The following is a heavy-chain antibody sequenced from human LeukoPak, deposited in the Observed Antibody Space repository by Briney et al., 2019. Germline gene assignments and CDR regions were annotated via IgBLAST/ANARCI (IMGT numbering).Heavy chain of an antibody. Sequence: VSVKVSCTASGYTFTSYGISWVRQAPGQGLEWMGWISAYNGNTNYAQKLQGRVTMTTDTSTSTAYMELRSLRSDDTAVYYCARDRRSSYYFDYWGQGTLVTVSS. V-gene: IGHV1-18*01. CDR3: ARDRRSSYYFDY. CDR1: GYTFTSYG. J-gene: IGHJ4*02. CDR2: ISAYNGNT. D-gene: IGHD6-6*01.